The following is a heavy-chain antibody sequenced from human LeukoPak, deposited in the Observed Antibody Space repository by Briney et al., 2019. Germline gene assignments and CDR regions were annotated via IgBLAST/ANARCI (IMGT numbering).Heavy chain of an antibody. CDR2: SKNKANAYST. CDR1: GFXFSDHH. J-gene: IGHJ4*02. V-gene: IGHV3-72*01. D-gene: IGHD3-9*01. Sequence: GGSLRLSCAVSGFXFSDHHIDWVRQAPGKGLGWIGSSKNKANAYSTVYAASVKGRFTFSRDDPKNSLYLQMDSLKDEDTAVYYCSRIFYHGSTGYYPDHWGQGTLVTVSS. CDR3: SRIFYHGSTGYYPDH.